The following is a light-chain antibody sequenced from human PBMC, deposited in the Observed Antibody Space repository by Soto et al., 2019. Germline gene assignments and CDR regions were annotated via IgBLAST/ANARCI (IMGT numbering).Light chain of an antibody. CDR1: QGIGSW. Sequence: DIQMTQSPSSVSASVGDRVTITCRASQGIGSWLAWYQQKPGKAPKLLISAASSLQSGVPSRFSGSGSGKDFTLTIGSLQPEDFATYYCQQANGSPFTFGPGTKVDIK. CDR2: AAS. V-gene: IGKV1D-12*01. J-gene: IGKJ3*01. CDR3: QQANGSPFT.